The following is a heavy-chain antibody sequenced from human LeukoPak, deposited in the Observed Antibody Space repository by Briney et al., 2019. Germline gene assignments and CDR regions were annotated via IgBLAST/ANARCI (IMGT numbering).Heavy chain of an antibody. V-gene: IGHV3-23*01. Sequence: GVSLRLSCAASGFTFSSYAMSWVRQAPGKGLEWVSAISGSGGSTYYADSVKGRFTISRDNSKNTLYLQMNSLRAEDTAVYYCAKDSKAVAGTRYFQHWGQGTLVTVSS. J-gene: IGHJ1*01. CDR1: GFTFSSYA. D-gene: IGHD6-19*01. CDR2: ISGSGGST. CDR3: AKDSKAVAGTRYFQH.